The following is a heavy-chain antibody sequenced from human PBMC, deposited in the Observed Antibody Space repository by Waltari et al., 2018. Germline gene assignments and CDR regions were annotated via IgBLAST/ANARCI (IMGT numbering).Heavy chain of an antibody. CDR1: GFTFRSYW. CDR2: LKQDGSAK. CDR3: ATWYSSSSSSYWYFDL. Sequence: EVQLVESGGGLVQPGGSLRLSCAASGFTFRSYWMTWVRQAPGKGLEWVANLKQDGSAKYYVDSVKGRFTISRDNAQNSLYLQMNSLRADDTAVYYCATWYSSSSSSYWYFDLWGSGTLVTVSS. J-gene: IGHJ2*01. D-gene: IGHD6-6*01. V-gene: IGHV3-7*01.